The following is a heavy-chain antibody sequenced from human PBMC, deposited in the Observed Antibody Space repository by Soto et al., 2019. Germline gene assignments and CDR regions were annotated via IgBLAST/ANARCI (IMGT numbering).Heavy chain of an antibody. J-gene: IGHJ2*01. CDR1: GYTFTNYV. CDR2: INAGNGNT. V-gene: IGHV1-3*01. CDR3: ARHWYFDL. Sequence: SLNVSWKGAGYTFTNYVVHWVRQAPGQRLEWMGWINAGNGNTKYSQRFQGRVTITRDTSASTAYMELSSLRSEDTAVYYCARHWYFDLWGRGTLVTVSS.